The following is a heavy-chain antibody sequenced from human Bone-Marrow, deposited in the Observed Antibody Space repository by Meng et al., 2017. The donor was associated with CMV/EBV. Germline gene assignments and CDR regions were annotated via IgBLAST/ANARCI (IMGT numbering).Heavy chain of an antibody. CDR1: GYSFTRYH. CDR2: ITPSGGTT. D-gene: IGHD3-10*01. CDR3: ARGITMVRGNYYYGMDI. J-gene: IGHJ6*02. V-gene: IGHV1-46*01. Sequence: ASVKVSCKASGYSFTRYHMHWVRQAPGQGPEWVGIITPSGGTTNYAQKFQGRVTMTRDTSISTAYMELSRLRSDDTAVYYCARGITMVRGNYYYGMDIWGQGTTVTVSS.